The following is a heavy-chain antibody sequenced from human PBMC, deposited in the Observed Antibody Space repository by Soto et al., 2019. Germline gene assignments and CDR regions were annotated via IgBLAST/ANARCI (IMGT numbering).Heavy chain of an antibody. CDR1: GGAFSDYA. CDR3: ASWLKGPDIGNYYYGMDV. V-gene: IGHV1-69*13. CDR2: IMPIFRAP. D-gene: IGHD2-15*01. J-gene: IGHJ6*02. Sequence: SSGKVSCKSSGGAFSDYAFSWVRQAPGQGLEWLGGIMPIFRAPDYAQKFQGRVTITADEFTRKAYMEMNSLRSEDTAVYYCASWLKGPDIGNYYYGMDVWG.